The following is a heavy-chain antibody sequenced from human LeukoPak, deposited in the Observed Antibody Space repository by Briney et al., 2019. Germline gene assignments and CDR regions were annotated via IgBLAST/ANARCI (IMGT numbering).Heavy chain of an antibody. CDR2: ISYDGSNK. CDR1: GFTFRSYA. CDR3: ARDLNGDYFSYFDY. Sequence: GRSLRLSCAASGFTFRSYAMHWVRQAPGKGLEWVAVISYDGSNKYYADSVKGRFTISRDNSKNTQYLQMNSLRAEDTAVYYCARDLNGDYFSYFDYWGQGTLVTVSS. J-gene: IGHJ4*02. D-gene: IGHD4-17*01. V-gene: IGHV3-30-3*01.